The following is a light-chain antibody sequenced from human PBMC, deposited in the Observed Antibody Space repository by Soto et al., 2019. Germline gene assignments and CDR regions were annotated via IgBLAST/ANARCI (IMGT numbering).Light chain of an antibody. CDR3: QQLFDSPIT. CDR2: AAS. J-gene: IGKJ5*01. V-gene: IGKV1-12*01. CDR1: QAVSTW. Sequence: DIQMTQSPSFVSASVGDRVTITCRASQAVSTWLAWYQQKPGDAPKLLIYAASTLESGVPSRFSATVSGTEFSLTITSLQPEDFATYYRQQLFDSPITFGQGTRLEIK.